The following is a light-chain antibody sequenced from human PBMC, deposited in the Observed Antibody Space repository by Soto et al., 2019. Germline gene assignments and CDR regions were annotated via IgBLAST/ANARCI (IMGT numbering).Light chain of an antibody. CDR2: GIS. CDR3: QQYGSSGT. Sequence: EIVITQSPATLSVSPGERATLSCRASQSVNSNYLAWYQQKPGQAPRLLIYGISKRATDIPDRFSGSGSGTEFTLTISRLEPEDFAVYYCQQYGSSGTFGQGTKVDIK. CDR1: QSVNSNY. J-gene: IGKJ1*01. V-gene: IGKV3-20*01.